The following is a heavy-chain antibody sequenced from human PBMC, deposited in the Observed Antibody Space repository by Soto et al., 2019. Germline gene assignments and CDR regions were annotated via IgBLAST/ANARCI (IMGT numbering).Heavy chain of an antibody. D-gene: IGHD3-3*01. V-gene: IGHV3-15*01. J-gene: IGHJ3*02. Sequence: GGSLRLSCAASGFTFSNAWMSWVRQAPGKGLEWVGRIKSKTDGGTTDYAAPVKGRFTISRDDSKNTLYLQMNSLKTEDTAVYYCTGRITIFGVVIMGNDAFDIWGQGTMVTVSS. CDR2: IKSKTDGGTT. CDR3: TGRITIFGVVIMGNDAFDI. CDR1: GFTFSNAW.